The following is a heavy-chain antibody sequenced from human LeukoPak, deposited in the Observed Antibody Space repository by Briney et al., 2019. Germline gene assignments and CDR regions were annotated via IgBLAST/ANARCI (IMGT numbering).Heavy chain of an antibody. V-gene: IGHV3-23*01. J-gene: IGHJ3*02. Sequence: GGSLRLSCAASGFTFSSYGMSWGRQAPGKGLEWVSAIIGRGGSTYYADSVKGRFTISRDNSKNTLYLQMNSLRAEDTAVYYCAKEMAAGGADAFDIWGQGTMVTVSP. CDR3: AKEMAAGGADAFDI. D-gene: IGHD6-13*01. CDR2: IIGRGGST. CDR1: GFTFSSYG.